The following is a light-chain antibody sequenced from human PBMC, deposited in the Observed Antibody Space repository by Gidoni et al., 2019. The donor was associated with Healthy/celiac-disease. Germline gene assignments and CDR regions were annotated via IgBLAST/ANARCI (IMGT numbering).Light chain of an antibody. V-gene: IGKV3-11*01. CDR2: DAS. Sequence: EIVFTQSPATLSLSPGERATLSCRASKSVSSYLPCYQHKPGQAPRLLIYDASNRATCIPARFSGSGSGTDFTLTISSLEPEDFAGYYCQQRSNWPPYTFGQGTKLEIK. J-gene: IGKJ2*01. CDR1: KSVSSY. CDR3: QQRSNWPPYT.